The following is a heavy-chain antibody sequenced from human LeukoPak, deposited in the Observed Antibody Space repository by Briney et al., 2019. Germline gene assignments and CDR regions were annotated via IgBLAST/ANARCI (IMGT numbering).Heavy chain of an antibody. J-gene: IGHJ4*02. V-gene: IGHV3-53*01. CDR1: GFTVSSNY. CDR2: IYSGGST. D-gene: IGHD3-22*01. CDR3: AKLLYYYDSSQPY. Sequence: GGSLRLSCAASGFTVSSNYMSWVRQAPGKGLEWVSVIYSGGSTYYADSVKGRFTISRDNSKNTLYLQMNSLRAEDTAVYYCAKLLYYYDSSQPYWGQGTLVTVSS.